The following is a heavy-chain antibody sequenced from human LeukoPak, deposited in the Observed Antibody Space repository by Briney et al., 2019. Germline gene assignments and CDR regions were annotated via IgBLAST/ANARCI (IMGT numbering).Heavy chain of an antibody. V-gene: IGHV3-23*01. CDR3: AKDPRKLGYCSSTSCYIW. CDR1: GFTFSSYA. CDR2: ISGSGGST. D-gene: IGHD2-2*02. J-gene: IGHJ4*02. Sequence: GGSLRLSCAASGFTFSSYAMSWVRQAPGKGLEWVSAISGSGGSTYYADSVKGRFTISRDNSKNTLYLQMNSLRAEDTAVYYCAKDPRKLGYCSSTSCYIWWGQGSLVTVSS.